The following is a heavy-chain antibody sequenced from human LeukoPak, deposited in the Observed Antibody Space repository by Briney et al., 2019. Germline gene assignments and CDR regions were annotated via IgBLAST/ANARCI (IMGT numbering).Heavy chain of an antibody. Sequence: GGSLRLSCAASGFTFSGYGMNWVRQAPGKGLEWVANIKVDGTEKYYVDSVKGRFTISRDNAKNSLSLQMSGLRAEDTAVYYCARDWNGSGTAFDHWGQGTLVTVSS. D-gene: IGHD1-1*01. CDR1: GFTFSGYG. CDR3: ARDWNGSGTAFDH. J-gene: IGHJ4*02. CDR2: IKVDGTEK. V-gene: IGHV3-7*05.